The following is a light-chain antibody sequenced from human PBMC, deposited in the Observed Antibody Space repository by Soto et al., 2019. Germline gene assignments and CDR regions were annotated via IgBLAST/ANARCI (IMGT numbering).Light chain of an antibody. J-gene: IGKJ1*01. Sequence: EIVLTQSPGTLSLSPGERATLSCRASQSVSSSYLAWYQQRPGQAPRLLIYDASSRATGIPDRFSGSGSGTDFTLTISRLEPEDFAVYYCLQYGSSPSTFGQGTKVEIK. CDR1: QSVSSSY. CDR2: DAS. V-gene: IGKV3-20*01. CDR3: LQYGSSPST.